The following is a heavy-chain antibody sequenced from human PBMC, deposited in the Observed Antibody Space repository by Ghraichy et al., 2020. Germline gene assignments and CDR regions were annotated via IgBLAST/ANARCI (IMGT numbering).Heavy chain of an antibody. V-gene: IGHV3-30*18. Sequence: GGSLRLSCAASGFTFSSYGMHWVRQAPGKGLEWVAVISYDGSNKYYADSVKGRFTISRDNSKNTLYLQMNSLRAEDTAVYYCAKDTYYYDSSGYLGVDYWGQGTLVTVSS. D-gene: IGHD3-22*01. CDR3: AKDTYYYDSSGYLGVDY. CDR2: ISYDGSNK. J-gene: IGHJ4*02. CDR1: GFTFSSYG.